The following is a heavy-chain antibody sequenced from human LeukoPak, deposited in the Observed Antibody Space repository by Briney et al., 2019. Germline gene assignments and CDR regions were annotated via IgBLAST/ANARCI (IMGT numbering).Heavy chain of an antibody. CDR1: GGPVSSSSYY. CDR2: IYYAGDT. CDR3: ATWDSGRYSQIDN. Sequence: SSETLSLTCTVSGGPVSSSSYYWGWVRQSPEKGLECIGTIYYAGDTYYNPSLESRLTITGETSKNQFSLKLRSVTAADTAVYYCATWDSGRYSQIDNWGEGTLVTVSS. D-gene: IGHD1-26*01. J-gene: IGHJ4*02. V-gene: IGHV4-39*01.